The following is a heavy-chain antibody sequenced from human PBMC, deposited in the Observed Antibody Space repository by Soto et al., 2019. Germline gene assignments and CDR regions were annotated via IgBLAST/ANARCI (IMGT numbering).Heavy chain of an antibody. CDR2: INAGNGNT. J-gene: IGHJ6*02. D-gene: IGHD1-20*01. Sequence: AAVKVSCKASGYTFTSCAMHWVRQAPGQRREGMGWINAGNGNTKYSQKFQGRVTITRDTSASTAYMELSSLRSEDTAVYYCARGERHLYNLNYDYYHGMDVWGQGTTVTVSS. V-gene: IGHV1-3*01. CDR3: ARGERHLYNLNYDYYHGMDV. CDR1: GYTFTSCA.